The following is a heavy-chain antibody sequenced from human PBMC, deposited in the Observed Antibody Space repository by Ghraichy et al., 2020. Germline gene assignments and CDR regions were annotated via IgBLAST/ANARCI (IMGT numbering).Heavy chain of an antibody. D-gene: IGHD2-15*01. CDR3: ARDQCSYGYGSCETDNPYYNILDV. V-gene: IGHV3-21*06. J-gene: IGHJ6*02. CDR1: GFSFSAYT. Sequence: GESLNISCSASGFSFSAYTINWVRQAPGKGLEWVSSITSDGHRYFADALKGRITVSRDDARSTLYLQLNRLRAEDTAVYYCARDQCSYGYGSCETDNPYYNILDVWGQGTSVTVSS. CDR2: ITSDGHR.